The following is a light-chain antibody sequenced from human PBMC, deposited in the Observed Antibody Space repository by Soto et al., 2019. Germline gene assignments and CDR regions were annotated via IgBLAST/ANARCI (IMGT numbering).Light chain of an antibody. J-gene: IGLJ3*02. V-gene: IGLV2-14*01. Sequence: QSALTQPASVSGSPGQSITISCTGTSRDIGSYNYVSWYQQYPGKAPKLMIFEVTNRPSGVSNRFSGSKSGNTASLTISGLQAEDEANYYCQAYDYSLTASVFGGGTKLTVL. CDR2: EVT. CDR3: QAYDYSLTASV. CDR1: SRDIGSYNY.